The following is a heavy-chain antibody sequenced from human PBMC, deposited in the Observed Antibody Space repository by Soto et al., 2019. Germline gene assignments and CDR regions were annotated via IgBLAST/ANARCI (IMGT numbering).Heavy chain of an antibody. J-gene: IGHJ6*02. V-gene: IGHV3-15*01. D-gene: IGHD3-22*01. CDR1: GFNFSPYT. CDR2: IKSKTDGGTT. Sequence: GSLRLSCAASGFNFSPYTMIWLRQPPGKGLEWVGRIKSKTDGGTTDYAAPVKGRFTISRDDSKNTLYLQMNSLKTEDTAVYYCTTETYDSSGYYWPHYYYYGMDVWGQGTTVTV. CDR3: TTETYDSSGYYWPHYYYYGMDV.